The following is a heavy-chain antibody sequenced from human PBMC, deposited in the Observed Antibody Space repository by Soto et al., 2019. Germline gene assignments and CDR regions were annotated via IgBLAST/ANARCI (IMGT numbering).Heavy chain of an antibody. CDR2: MSPNSGNT. V-gene: IGHV1-8*02. CDR3: ARGRQWLVQNDY. D-gene: IGHD6-19*01. Sequence: ASVKVSCKAPGGTFSSYAISWVRQATGQGLEWMGWMSPNSGNTGYAQKFQGRVTMTRNTSISTAYMELSSLRSEDTAVYYCARGRQWLVQNDYWGQGTLVTVSS. J-gene: IGHJ4*02. CDR1: GGTFSSYA.